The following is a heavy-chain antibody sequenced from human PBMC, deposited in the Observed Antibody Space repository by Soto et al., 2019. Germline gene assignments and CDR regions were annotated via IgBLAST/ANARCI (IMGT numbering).Heavy chain of an antibody. Sequence: SETMSLTCTVSGGSISGYYWSWIRQPPGKGLEWIGNVYYSGGAKYNPSVKRRVSISVDTSKNQFSLTLSSVTAEDTAVYYCTRDGDGRMTTNPYYYYGMDVWGPESTVTVSS. D-gene: IGHD2-21*02. V-gene: IGHV4-59*01. CDR2: VYYSGGA. J-gene: IGHJ6*02. CDR1: GGSISGYY. CDR3: TRDGDGRMTTNPYYYYGMDV.